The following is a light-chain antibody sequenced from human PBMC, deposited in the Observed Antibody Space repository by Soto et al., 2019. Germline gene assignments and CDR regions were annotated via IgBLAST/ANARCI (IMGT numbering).Light chain of an antibody. CDR3: MQALQTPRT. CDR2: LGS. V-gene: IGKV2-28*01. J-gene: IGKJ2*01. CDR1: QSPLHSNGYNY. Sequence: DIVVTQSPLSLSVTPGEPASISCRSSQSPLHSNGYNYLDWYLQKPGQSPQLLIYLGSNRASGVPDRFSGSGSGTDFTLKISRVEAEDVGVYYCMQALQTPRTFGQGTKLEIK.